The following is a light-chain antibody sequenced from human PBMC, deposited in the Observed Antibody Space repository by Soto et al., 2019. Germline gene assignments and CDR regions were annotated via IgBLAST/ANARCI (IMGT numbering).Light chain of an antibody. CDR2: KVS. V-gene: IGKV2-30*01. CDR3: MQGSYWPWT. Sequence: DAVLTQSPLSLPVTPGQPASISCRSSQSLEYSDGKTYLHWYQQRPGQSPRRLIYKVSNRDFGVPERFSGSGSGTAFTLEISRVEAEDVGVYYGMQGSYWPWTFGQGTKVEIK. CDR1: QSLEYSDGKTY. J-gene: IGKJ1*01.